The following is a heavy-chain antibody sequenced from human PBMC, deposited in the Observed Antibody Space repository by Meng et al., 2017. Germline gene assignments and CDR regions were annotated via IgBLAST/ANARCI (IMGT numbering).Heavy chain of an antibody. Sequence: EVQLVESGGGLVKPGGSLRLSCAASGFTFSSYSMNWVRQAPGKGLEWVSSISRSSSYIYYADSVKGRFTISRDNAKNSLYLQMNSLRAEDTAVYYCASQVLRGYSYGAGYWGQGTLVTVSS. CDR1: GFTFSSYS. D-gene: IGHD5-18*01. CDR2: ISRSSSYI. V-gene: IGHV3-21*01. J-gene: IGHJ4*02. CDR3: ASQVLRGYSYGAGY.